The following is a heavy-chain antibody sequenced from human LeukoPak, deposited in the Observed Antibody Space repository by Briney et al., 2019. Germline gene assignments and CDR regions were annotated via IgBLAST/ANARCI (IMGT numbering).Heavy chain of an antibody. CDR2: IYYSGST. CDR1: GGSNSSSNYY. Sequence: SETLSLTCTVSGGSNSSSNYYWGWIRQPPGKGLEWIGSIYYSGSTYYSPSLKSRVTISVDTSKNQFSLKLSSVTAADTAVYYCARFMRAGASSGYYPPYYYYYMDVWGKGTTVTISS. D-gene: IGHD3-22*01. V-gene: IGHV4-39*07. CDR3: ARFMRAGASSGYYPPYYYYYMDV. J-gene: IGHJ6*03.